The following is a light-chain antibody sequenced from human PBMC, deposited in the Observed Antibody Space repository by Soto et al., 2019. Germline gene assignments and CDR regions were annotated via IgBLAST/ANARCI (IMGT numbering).Light chain of an antibody. V-gene: IGKV3-11*01. CDR2: DAS. Sequence: EIVLTQSPATLSLSPGERATLSCRASQSVSSCLAWYQQKPGQAPRLLIYDASNRATGIPARFSGSGSGTDFTLTISSLEPEDFAVYYCQQRSNWRLTFGGGTKVEIK. CDR1: QSVSSC. CDR3: QQRSNWRLT. J-gene: IGKJ4*01.